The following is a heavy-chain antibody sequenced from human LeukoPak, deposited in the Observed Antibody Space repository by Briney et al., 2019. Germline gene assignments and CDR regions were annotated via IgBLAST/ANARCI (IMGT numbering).Heavy chain of an antibody. Sequence: GESLKISCKGSGYSFTSYWIGWVRQMPGKGLEWMGIIYPGDSDTRYSPSFQGQVTISADKSISTAYLQWSSLKASDTAMYYCARREYANGGYGDYFDYWGQGTLVTVSS. J-gene: IGHJ4*02. CDR1: GYSFTSYW. CDR2: IYPGDSDT. D-gene: IGHD4-17*01. V-gene: IGHV5-51*01. CDR3: ARREYANGGYGDYFDY.